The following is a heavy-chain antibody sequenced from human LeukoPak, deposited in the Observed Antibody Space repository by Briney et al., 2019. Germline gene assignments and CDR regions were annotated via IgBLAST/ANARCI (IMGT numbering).Heavy chain of an antibody. Sequence: PSETLSLTCAVYGGSFSGYYWSWIRQPPGKGLEWIGSIYYSGSTYYNPSLKSRVTISVDTSKNQFSLKLSSVTAADTAVYYCARLVTITFGGEYYMDVWGKGTTVTVSS. J-gene: IGHJ6*03. CDR2: IYYSGST. V-gene: IGHV4-34*01. CDR1: GGSFSGYY. D-gene: IGHD3-16*01. CDR3: ARLVTITFGGEYYMDV.